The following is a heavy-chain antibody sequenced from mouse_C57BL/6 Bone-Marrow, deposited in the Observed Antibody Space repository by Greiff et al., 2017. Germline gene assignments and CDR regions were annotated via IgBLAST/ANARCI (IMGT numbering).Heavy chain of an antibody. CDR3: TTVYYYVSSPYYFDY. CDR1: GFNIKDDY. CDR2: IDPENGDT. Sequence: EVQLQQSGAELVRPGASVKLSCTASGFNIKDDYMHWVKQRPEQGLEWIGWIDPENGDTEYASKFQGKATIPADTSSNTAYLQLSSLTSEDTAVYYCTTVYYYVSSPYYFDYWGQGTTLTVSS. V-gene: IGHV14-4*01. J-gene: IGHJ2*01. D-gene: IGHD1-1*01.